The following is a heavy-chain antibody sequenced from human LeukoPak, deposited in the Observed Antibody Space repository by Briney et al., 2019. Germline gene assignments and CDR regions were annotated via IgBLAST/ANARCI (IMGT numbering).Heavy chain of an antibody. Sequence: SETLSLTCAVYGGSFSGYYWSWIRQPPGKGLEWIGEINHSGSTNYNPSLKSRVTISVDTSKNQFSLKLSSVTAADTAVYYCARTQLWLNYFDYWGQGTLVTVSS. V-gene: IGHV4-34*01. J-gene: IGHJ4*02. D-gene: IGHD5-18*01. CDR3: ARTQLWLNYFDY. CDR1: GGSFSGYY. CDR2: INHSGST.